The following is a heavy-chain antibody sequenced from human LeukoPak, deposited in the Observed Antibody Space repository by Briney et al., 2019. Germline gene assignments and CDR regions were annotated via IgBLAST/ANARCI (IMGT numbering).Heavy chain of an antibody. D-gene: IGHD6-13*01. CDR1: GFTFSSYA. Sequence: GGSLRLSCAASGFTFSSYAMHWVRQAPGKGLEWVAVISYDGSNKYYADSVKGRFTISRDNSKNTLYLQMNSLRAEDTAVYYCARVFFPEHPVGSSWPRGYYYGMDVWGQGTTVTVSS. CDR3: ARVFFPEHPVGSSWPRGYYYGMDV. CDR2: ISYDGSNK. V-gene: IGHV3-30-3*01. J-gene: IGHJ6*02.